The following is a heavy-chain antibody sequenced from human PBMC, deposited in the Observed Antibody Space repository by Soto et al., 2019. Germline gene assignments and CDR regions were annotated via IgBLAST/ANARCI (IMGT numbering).Heavy chain of an antibody. D-gene: IGHD3-9*01. CDR1: GGSISSADYS. J-gene: IGHJ4*02. V-gene: IGHV4-30-2*01. Sequence: QMQLQESGSGLVKSSQTLSLTCAISGGSISSADYSWSWIRQPPGKGLEWIGYIYHNGNSYYNPSLKSRGNISVDRCRIQFSLKVTSVTAADTAVYYCARGGGYRYLDYWGQGTRVTVSS. CDR3: ARGGGYRYLDY. CDR2: IYHNGNS.